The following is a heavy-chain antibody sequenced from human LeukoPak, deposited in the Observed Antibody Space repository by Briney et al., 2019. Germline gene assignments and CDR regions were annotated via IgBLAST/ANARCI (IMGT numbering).Heavy chain of an antibody. CDR3: ARQAAIVVVPAARAWFDP. J-gene: IGHJ5*02. V-gene: IGHV4-34*01. D-gene: IGHD2-2*01. Sequence: SETLSLTCAVYGGSFSGYYWSWIRQPPGKGLEWIGNVYHSGTTYYNPSLKSRVTISVDTSKNQFSLKLSSVTAADTAVYYCARQAAIVVVPAARAWFDPWGQGTLVTVSS. CDR2: VYHSGTT. CDR1: GGSFSGYY.